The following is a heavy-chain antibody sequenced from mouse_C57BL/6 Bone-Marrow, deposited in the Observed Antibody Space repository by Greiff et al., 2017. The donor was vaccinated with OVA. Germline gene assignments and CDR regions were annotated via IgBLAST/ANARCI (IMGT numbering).Heavy chain of an antibody. CDR2: IYPGDGDT. D-gene: IGHD2-3*01. V-gene: IGHV1-82*01. CDR1: GYAFSSSW. CDR3: ARHEDGYYASYFDY. J-gene: IGHJ2*01. Sequence: QVQLQQSGPELVKPGASVKISCKASGYAFSSSWMNWVKQRPGKGLEWIGQIYPGDGDTNYNGKFKGKATLTADKSSSTAYMQLSSLTSEDSAVYFGARHEDGYYASYFDYGGQGTTLTVSS.